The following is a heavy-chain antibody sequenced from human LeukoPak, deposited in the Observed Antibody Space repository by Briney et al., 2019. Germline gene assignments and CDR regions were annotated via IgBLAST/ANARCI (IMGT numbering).Heavy chain of an antibody. D-gene: IGHD2-2*01. V-gene: IGHV4-30-4*08. Sequence: SETLSLTCTVSGGSISSDTYHWGWIRQPPGKGLEWIGYIYYSGSTYYNPSLKSRVTISVDTSKNQFSLKLSSVTAADTAVYYCAREGYCSSTSCWFLWGQGTLVTVSS. CDR2: IYYSGST. J-gene: IGHJ4*02. CDR1: GGSISSDTYH. CDR3: AREGYCSSTSCWFL.